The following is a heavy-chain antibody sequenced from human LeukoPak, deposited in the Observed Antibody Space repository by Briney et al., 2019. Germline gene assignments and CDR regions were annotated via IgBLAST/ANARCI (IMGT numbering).Heavy chain of an antibody. J-gene: IGHJ5*02. CDR1: GFTFSSYW. CDR3: ARVFPIAAPHWFDP. CDR2: IKQDGSEK. V-gene: IGHV3-7*03. D-gene: IGHD6-6*01. Sequence: GGSLRLSCAASGFTFSSYWMSWVRQAPGKGLEWVANIKQDGSEKYYVDSVKGRFTISRDNAKNSLYLQMNSLRAEDTAVYYCARVFPIAAPHWFDPWGQGTLVTVSS.